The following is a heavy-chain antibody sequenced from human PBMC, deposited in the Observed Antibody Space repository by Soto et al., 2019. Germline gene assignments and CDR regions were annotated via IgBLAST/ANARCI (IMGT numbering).Heavy chain of an antibody. Sequence: SSDTLSLTCTVSGGSISSYYWSWIRQPPGKGLEWIGYIYYSGSTNYNPSLKSRVTISVDTSKNQFSLKLSSVTAADTAVYYCARDSSPIAWGQGTLVTVS. D-gene: IGHD2-2*01. J-gene: IGHJ4*02. V-gene: IGHV4-59*01. CDR2: IYYSGST. CDR1: GGSISSYY. CDR3: ARDSSPIA.